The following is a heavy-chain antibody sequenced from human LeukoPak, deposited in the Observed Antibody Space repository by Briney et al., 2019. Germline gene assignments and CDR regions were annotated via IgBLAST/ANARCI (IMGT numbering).Heavy chain of an antibody. CDR2: IKQDGSEK. Sequence: GGSLRLSCAASGFTFSSYWMSWVRQAPGKGLEWVATIKQDGSEKYYVDSVKGRFTISRDNAKNSLYLQMNSLRAEDTAVYYCARDRFSAVAGTGFDYWGQGTLVTVSS. J-gene: IGHJ4*02. V-gene: IGHV3-7*01. CDR1: GFTFSSYW. CDR3: ARDRFSAVAGTGFDY. D-gene: IGHD6-19*01.